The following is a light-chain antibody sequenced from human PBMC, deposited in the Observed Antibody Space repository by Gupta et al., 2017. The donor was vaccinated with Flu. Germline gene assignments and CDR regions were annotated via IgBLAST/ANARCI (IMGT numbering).Light chain of an antibody. Sequence: QSALTQPASVSGSPGQSITISCTGTSSDVGGYNYVSWYQQHPGKAPKLMIYEVSSRPSGVSDRFSGSKSGNTASLTISGLQAEDEADYYCSSYTSSSTLFVFGGGTKITVL. V-gene: IGLV2-14*01. CDR2: EVS. CDR1: SSDVGGYNY. CDR3: SSYTSSSTLFV. J-gene: IGLJ2*01.